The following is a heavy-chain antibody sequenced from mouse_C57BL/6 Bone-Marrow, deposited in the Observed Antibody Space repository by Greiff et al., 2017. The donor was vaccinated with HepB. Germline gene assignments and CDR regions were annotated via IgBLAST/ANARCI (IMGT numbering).Heavy chain of an antibody. CDR1: GYAFSSSW. CDR3: AITTVVYFDY. J-gene: IGHJ2*01. V-gene: IGHV1-82*01. Sequence: QVQLKQSGPELVKPGASVKISCKASGYAFSSSWMNWVKQRPGKGLEWIGRIYPGDGDTNYNGKFKGKATLTADKSSSTAYMQLSSLTSEDSAVYFCAITTVVYFDYWGQGTTLTVSS. D-gene: IGHD1-1*01. CDR2: IYPGDGDT.